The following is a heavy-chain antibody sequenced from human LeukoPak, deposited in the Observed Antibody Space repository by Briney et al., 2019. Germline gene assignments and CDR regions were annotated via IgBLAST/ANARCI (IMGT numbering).Heavy chain of an antibody. CDR3: ARGAHYYMDV. Sequence: GRSLRLSCAASGFTFSSYAMHWVRQAPGKGLEWVAVISYDVSNKYSADSVKGRFTISRDNSKNTLYLQMNGLRAEDTAVYYCARGAHYYMDVWGKGTTVTVSS. V-gene: IGHV3-30*04. CDR1: GFTFSSYA. CDR2: ISYDVSNK. J-gene: IGHJ6*03.